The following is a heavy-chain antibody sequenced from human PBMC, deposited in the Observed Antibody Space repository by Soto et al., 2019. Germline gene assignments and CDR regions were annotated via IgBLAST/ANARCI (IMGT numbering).Heavy chain of an antibody. CDR2: MNPNSGKT. CDR1: RYTFTSYD. Sequence: ASVKVSCKASRYTFTSYDISWVRQATGQGLQWLGWMNPNSGKTGYAQKFQGRVTLTRDTSISTLYMELSSLRSEDTAVYYCARGSLIRGNCYAMDVCGQGTSVTVSS. CDR3: ARGSLIRGNCYAMDV. J-gene: IGHJ6*02. V-gene: IGHV1-8*01. D-gene: IGHD3-22*01.